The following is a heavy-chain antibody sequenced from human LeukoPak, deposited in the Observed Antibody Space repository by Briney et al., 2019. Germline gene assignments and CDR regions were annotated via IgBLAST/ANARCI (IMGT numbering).Heavy chain of an antibody. J-gene: IGHJ3*02. V-gene: IGHV4-59*08. CDR3: ASGVAVDPDTFDI. CDR2: ISYSGGA. D-gene: IGHD6-19*01. CDR1: NGSFSNHF. Sequence: SETLSLTCTVSNGSFSNHFRSWIRQPPGKGLEWIGYISYSGGAHYAPSLKSRVTISVDTSKNQFSLKLSSVTAADTAVYYCASGVAVDPDTFDIWGLGTLVAVSS.